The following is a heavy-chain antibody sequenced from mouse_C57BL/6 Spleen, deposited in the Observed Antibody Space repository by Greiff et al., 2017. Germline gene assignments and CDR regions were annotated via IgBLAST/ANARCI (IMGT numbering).Heavy chain of an antibody. Sequence: QVQLQQPGAELVKPGASVKLSCKASGYTFTSYWMHWVKQRPGQGLEWIGMIHPNSGSTNYNEKFKSKATLTVDKSSSTAYMQLSSLTSGDSAVYYCARSVYDGYYGFAYWGQGTLVTVSA. CDR2: IHPNSGST. CDR3: ARSVYDGYYGFAY. J-gene: IGHJ3*01. V-gene: IGHV1-64*01. D-gene: IGHD2-3*01. CDR1: GYTFTSYW.